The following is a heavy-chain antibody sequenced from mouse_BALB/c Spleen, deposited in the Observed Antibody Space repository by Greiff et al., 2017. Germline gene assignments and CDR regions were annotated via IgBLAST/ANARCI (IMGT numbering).Heavy chain of an antibody. CDR3: ARIHYGSSYYFDY. D-gene: IGHD1-1*01. J-gene: IGHJ2*01. V-gene: IGHV1-7*01. CDR1: GYTFTSYW. Sequence: QLQQSGAELAKPGASVKMSCKASGYTFTSYWMHWVKQRPGQGLEWIGYINPSTGYTEYNQKFKDKATLTADKSSSTAYMQLSSLTSEDSAVYYCARIHYGSSYYFDYWGQGTTLTVSS. CDR2: INPSTGYT.